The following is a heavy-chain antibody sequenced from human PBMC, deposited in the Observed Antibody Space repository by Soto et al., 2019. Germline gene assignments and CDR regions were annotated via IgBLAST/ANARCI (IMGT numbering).Heavy chain of an antibody. Sequence: GGSLRLSCAASGFTFSDYYMSWIRQAPGKGLEWVSYISSSGSTIYYADSVKGRFTISREKAKNSLYLQMNSLRAEDTAVYYCATQPGYCSGGSCVVGGVDVWGKGTTVTVSS. CDR1: GFTFSDYY. D-gene: IGHD2-15*01. V-gene: IGHV3-11*01. CDR3: ATQPGYCSGGSCVVGGVDV. CDR2: ISSSGSTI. J-gene: IGHJ6*04.